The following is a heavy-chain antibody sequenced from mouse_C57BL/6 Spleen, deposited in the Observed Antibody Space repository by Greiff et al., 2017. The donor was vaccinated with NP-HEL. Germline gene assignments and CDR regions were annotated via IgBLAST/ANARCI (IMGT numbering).Heavy chain of an antibody. CDR1: GFTFNTYA. CDR3: VTGDYDGA. D-gene: IGHD2-4*01. Sequence: EVQGVESGGGLVQPKGSLKLSCAASGFTFNTYAMHWVRQAPGKGLEWVARISSKSSNYATYYADSVKDRFTISRDDSQSILYLQMNNLKTEDTAMYYSVTGDYDGAWGQGTLVTVSA. CDR2: ISSKSSNYAT. J-gene: IGHJ3*01. V-gene: IGHV10-3*01.